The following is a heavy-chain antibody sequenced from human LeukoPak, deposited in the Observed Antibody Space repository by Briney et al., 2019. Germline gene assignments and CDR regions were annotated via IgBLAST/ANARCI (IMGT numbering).Heavy chain of an antibody. Sequence: SETLSLTCTVSGGSISTSNYYWGWIRQPPGKGLEWIGSIYYSGSTYYNPSLKSRVTISVDTSKNQFSLKLSSVTAADTAVYYCARLLGAHINYFDPWGQGTLVTVSS. CDR2: IYYSGST. CDR1: GGSISTSNYY. V-gene: IGHV4-39*01. D-gene: IGHD2-21*01. J-gene: IGHJ5*02. CDR3: ARLLGAHINYFDP.